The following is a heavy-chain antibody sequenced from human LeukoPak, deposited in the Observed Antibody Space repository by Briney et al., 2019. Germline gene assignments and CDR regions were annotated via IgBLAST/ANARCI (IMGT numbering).Heavy chain of an antibody. J-gene: IGHJ4*02. CDR2: ISGSGDST. CDR1: GFTFSSYA. CDR3: AKDSRPYCSGGRCGGKTPDY. V-gene: IGHV3-23*01. Sequence: PGGSLRLSCAASGFTFSSYAMSWVRQAPGKGLEWVSAISGSGDSTYYADSVKGQFTISRDNSKNTLYLQMNSLRAEDTAVYYCAKDSRPYCSGGRCGGKTPDYWGKGALVTVSS. D-gene: IGHD2-15*01.